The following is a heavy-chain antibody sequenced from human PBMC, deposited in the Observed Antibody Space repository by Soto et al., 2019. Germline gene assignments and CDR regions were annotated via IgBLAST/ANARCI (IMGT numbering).Heavy chain of an antibody. CDR3: VDGYNSGYYGMDV. Sequence: SVKVSCKASGGTFSSYAISWVRQAPGQGLEWMGGIIPIFGTADYAQKFQGRVTITADESTSTAYMELSSLRSEDTAVYYCVDGYNSGYYGMDVWGQGTTVTVSS. CDR1: GGTFSSYA. CDR2: IIPIFGTA. V-gene: IGHV1-69*13. D-gene: IGHD5-12*01. J-gene: IGHJ6*02.